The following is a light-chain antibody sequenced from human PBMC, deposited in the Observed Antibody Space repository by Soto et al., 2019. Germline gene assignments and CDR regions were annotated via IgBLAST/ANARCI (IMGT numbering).Light chain of an antibody. CDR1: KSDIGVYDF. CDR3: KSYAGSNTYV. Sequence: QSVLTQPPSASGSAGQSVTISCTGTKSDIGVYDFVSWYQHHPGKAPRLIIYEVVQRPSGVPDRFSGSKSGNTASLTVSGLQAADEADYFCKSYAGSNTYVSGSGTKVTVL. J-gene: IGLJ1*01. V-gene: IGLV2-8*01. CDR2: EVV.